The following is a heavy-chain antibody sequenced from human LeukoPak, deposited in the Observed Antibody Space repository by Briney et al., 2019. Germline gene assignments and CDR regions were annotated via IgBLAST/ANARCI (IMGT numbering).Heavy chain of an antibody. D-gene: IGHD1-20*01. V-gene: IGHV3-30-3*01. CDR2: ISGDGSGK. CDR1: GFSFSRFG. J-gene: IGHJ4*02. Sequence: PGGSLRLSCAASGFSFSRFGMHWVRQAPGRELEWLAAISGDGSGKYYTDSVKGRFTISRDNSKNTLFLQMNSLRAEDTAVYYCSENNSPGQWYFEYWGQGILVTVSS. CDR3: SENNSPGQWYFEY.